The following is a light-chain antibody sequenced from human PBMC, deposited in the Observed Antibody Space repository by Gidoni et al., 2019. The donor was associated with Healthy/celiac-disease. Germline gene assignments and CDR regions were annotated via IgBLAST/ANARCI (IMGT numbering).Light chain of an antibody. V-gene: IGLV3-10*01. CDR1: ALPKKY. CDR3: YSTDSSGNHRV. J-gene: IGLJ3*02. CDR2: EDN. Sequence: SYELTHPPSVSVSPGQTARISCSGDALPKKYAYWYQQKSGQAPVLVIYEDNKRPSWIPERFSGSSSGTMATLTISGAQVEDEADYYCYSTDSSGNHRVFGGGTKLTVL.